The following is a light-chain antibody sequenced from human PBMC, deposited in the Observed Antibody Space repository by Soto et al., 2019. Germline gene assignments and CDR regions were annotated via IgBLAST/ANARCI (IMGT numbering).Light chain of an antibody. Sequence: VLTQSPGTLSLSPGERATLSCRASQSVGRRYLAWYQQKPGQAPRLLIYDTSDRASDIPDRFSGGGSETDFSLTISRLVPEDSAVYYCQHQGTFGGGTKVEIK. CDR2: DTS. J-gene: IGKJ4*01. CDR3: QHQGT. V-gene: IGKV3-20*01. CDR1: QSVGRRY.